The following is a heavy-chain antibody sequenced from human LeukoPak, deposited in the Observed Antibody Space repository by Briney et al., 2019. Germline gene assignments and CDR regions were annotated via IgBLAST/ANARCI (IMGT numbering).Heavy chain of an antibody. V-gene: IGHV3-7*03. CDR1: DFSFSRYW. J-gene: IGHJ4*02. Sequence: GGSLRLSCAASDFSFSRYWMTWVRQAPGKGLEWVANIKGDGSLKYYVDSVKGRFTISRDNAQNSLYLQMDSLRAEDTAVYYCAKADGSGSYYNDGFDYWGQGTLVTVSS. CDR2: IKGDGSLK. D-gene: IGHD3-10*01. CDR3: AKADGSGSYYNDGFDY.